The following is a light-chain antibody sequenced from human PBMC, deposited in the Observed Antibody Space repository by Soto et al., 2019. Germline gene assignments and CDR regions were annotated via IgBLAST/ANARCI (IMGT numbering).Light chain of an antibody. Sequence: QSVLTQPASVSGSPGQSINISCTGTSSDVGGYNYVSWYQQHPGKAPKLMISDVSNRPSGVSNRFSGSKSGNTASLTISGLQAEDEADYYCSSYTSSSTPYVFGTGTKLTVL. CDR1: SSDVGGYNY. CDR2: DVS. V-gene: IGLV2-14*01. CDR3: SSYTSSSTPYV. J-gene: IGLJ1*01.